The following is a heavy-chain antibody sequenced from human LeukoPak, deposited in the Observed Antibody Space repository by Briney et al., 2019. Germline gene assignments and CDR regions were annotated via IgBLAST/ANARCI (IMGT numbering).Heavy chain of an antibody. Sequence: PSQTLSLTCTVSGGSISSGDYYWSWIRQPPGKGLEWIGSIYYSGSTYYNPSLKSRVTISVDTSKNQFSLKLSSVTAADTAVYYCARDQVVRDNYYYYGMDVWGQGTTVTVSS. CDR3: ARDQVVRDNYYYYGMDV. D-gene: IGHD2-15*01. CDR1: GGSISSGDYY. V-gene: IGHV4-30-4*01. CDR2: IYYSGST. J-gene: IGHJ6*02.